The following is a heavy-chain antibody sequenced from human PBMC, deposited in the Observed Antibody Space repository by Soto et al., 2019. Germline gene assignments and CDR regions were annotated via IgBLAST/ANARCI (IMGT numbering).Heavy chain of an antibody. D-gene: IGHD1-26*01. CDR3: ARGGIVGATESYYYYGMGV. CDR1: GYSFTSYW. J-gene: IGHJ6*02. Sequence: GESLKISCKGSGYSFTSYWISWVRQMPGKGLEWMGRIDPSDSYTNYSPSFQGHVTISADKSISTAYLQWSSLKASDTAMYYCARGGIVGATESYYYYGMGVWGQGTTVTVSS. V-gene: IGHV5-10-1*01. CDR2: IDPSDSYT.